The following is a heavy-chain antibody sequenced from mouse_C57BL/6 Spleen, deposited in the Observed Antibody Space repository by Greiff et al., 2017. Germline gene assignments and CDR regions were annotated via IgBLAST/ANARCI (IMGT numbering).Heavy chain of an antibody. CDR3: ARRAPTSHVDY. Sequence: QVQLQQPGAELVRPGASVKLSCKASGYTFTSYTMHWVKQRPGQGLEWIGNINPRSGCTNYNQKFKDKATLTVDKSSSTAYMQLSSLTSEYSAVXDYARRAPTSHVDYWGQGTTVTVSA. D-gene: IGHD1-1*01. V-gene: IGHV1-4*01. J-gene: IGHJ2*01. CDR1: GYTFTSYT. CDR2: INPRSGCT.